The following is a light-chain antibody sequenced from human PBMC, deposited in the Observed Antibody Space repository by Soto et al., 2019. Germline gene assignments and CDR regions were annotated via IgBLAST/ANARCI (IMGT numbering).Light chain of an antibody. V-gene: IGLV2-14*01. J-gene: IGLJ3*02. CDR2: EVT. CDR3: SSYTSSSTWV. Sequence: QSALTQPASVSGSPGHSITISCTGTSSDVGAYNAVSWYQQHPGKVPKLMIYEVTNRPSGVSNRFSGSKSGNTASLTISGFQAEDEADYYCSSYTSSSTWVFGGGTQLTVL. CDR1: SSDVGAYNA.